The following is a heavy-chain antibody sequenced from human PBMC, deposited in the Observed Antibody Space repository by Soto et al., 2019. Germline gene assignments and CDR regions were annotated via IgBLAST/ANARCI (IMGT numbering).Heavy chain of an antibody. CDR2: IKQDGSEK. D-gene: IGHD4-17*01. CDR3: MTTVTTFGC. J-gene: IGHJ4*02. V-gene: IGHV3-7*05. Sequence: EVQLVESGGGLVQPGGSLRLSCTASGFTLSNSWMNWVRQAPEKGLEWVANIKQDGSEKNYVDSVKGRFTISRDNAKNTAYLQMNSLRADDTAMYYCMTTVTTFGCWGQGTLVTVSS. CDR1: GFTLSNSW.